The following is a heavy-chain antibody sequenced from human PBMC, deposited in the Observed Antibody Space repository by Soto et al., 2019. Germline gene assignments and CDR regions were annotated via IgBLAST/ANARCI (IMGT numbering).Heavy chain of an antibody. D-gene: IGHD5-12*01. J-gene: IGHJ4*02. V-gene: IGHV4-31*03. Sequence: PSETLSLTCTVSGDSISSGGYYWSWIRQHPGKGLEWIGYIYYSGSTYYNPSLKSRVIISVDTSKNQFSLKLSSVTAADTAVYYCARSDSGYDRFDYWGQGTPVTVSS. CDR3: ARSDSGYDRFDY. CDR1: GDSISSGGYY. CDR2: IYYSGST.